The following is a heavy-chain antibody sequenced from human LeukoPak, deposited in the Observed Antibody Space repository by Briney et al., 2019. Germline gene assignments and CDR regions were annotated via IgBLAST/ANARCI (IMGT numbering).Heavy chain of an antibody. Sequence: PGGSLRLSCAASGFTFSSYSMNWVRQAPGKGLEWVSYISSSSSTIYYADSVKGRFTISRDNAKNSLYLQMNSLRAEDTALYHCARENRAGAFDIWGQGTMVTVSS. CDR3: ARENRAGAFDI. D-gene: IGHD3-16*02. CDR2: ISSSSSTI. CDR1: GFTFSSYS. V-gene: IGHV3-48*04. J-gene: IGHJ3*02.